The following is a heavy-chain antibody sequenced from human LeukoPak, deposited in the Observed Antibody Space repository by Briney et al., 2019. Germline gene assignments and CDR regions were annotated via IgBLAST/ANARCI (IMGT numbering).Heavy chain of an antibody. Sequence: PPGGSLRLSCAASGFTFSSYGMHWVRQAPGKGLVWVSRVNSDGSITNYADSVKGRFTISRDNAKNTLYLQMNSLRAEDTAVYYCVRRKDGTSGKYYDYWGQGTLVTVSS. D-gene: IGHD1-26*01. CDR3: VRRKDGTSGKYYDY. CDR1: GFTFSSYG. CDR2: VNSDGSIT. V-gene: IGHV3-74*01. J-gene: IGHJ4*02.